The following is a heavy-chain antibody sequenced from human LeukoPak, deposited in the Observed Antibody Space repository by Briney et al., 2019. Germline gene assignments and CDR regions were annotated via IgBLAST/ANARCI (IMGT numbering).Heavy chain of an antibody. CDR2: MSYTGST. CDR3: ATDGYFEV. J-gene: IGHJ2*01. Sequence: SETLSLTCTVSGVSINTYSWSWVRQPPGRGLEWIGYMSYTGSTSYNPSLRSRVTISVDKSKNQFSLKLTSVTAADTAVYFCATDGYFEVWGRGTLVTVSS. V-gene: IGHV4-59*01. CDR1: GVSINTYS.